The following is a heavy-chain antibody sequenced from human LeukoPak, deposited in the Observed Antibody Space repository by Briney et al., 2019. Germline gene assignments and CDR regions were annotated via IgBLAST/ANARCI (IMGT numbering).Heavy chain of an antibody. CDR1: GGSISPYY. D-gene: IGHD3-3*02. J-gene: IGHJ6*03. V-gene: IGHV4-59*01. CDR2: IYYSWST. Sequence: SETLSLTCTVSGGSISPYYWSWIRQPPGKGMELIGYIYYSWSTTYNPSLKSRVTISVDTSKNQFSLKLSSVTAADTAVYYCARAFYPGYYSYMAVWGKGTTVTVSS. CDR3: ARAFYPGYYSYMAV.